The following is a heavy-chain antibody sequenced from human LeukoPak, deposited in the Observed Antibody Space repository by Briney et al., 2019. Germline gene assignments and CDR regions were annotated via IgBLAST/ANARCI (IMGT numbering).Heavy chain of an antibody. CDR3: ARDYTMTHAFDI. Sequence: SETLSLTCTVSGGSMSSYYWSWIRQPPGKGLEWIGYIYYTGSTDYNPSLKSRVTISVDTSKNQFSLKLSSATAADAALYYCARDYTMTHAFDIWGQGTLVTVSS. CDR1: GGSMSSYY. D-gene: IGHD3-22*01. J-gene: IGHJ3*02. V-gene: IGHV4-59*01. CDR2: IYYTGST.